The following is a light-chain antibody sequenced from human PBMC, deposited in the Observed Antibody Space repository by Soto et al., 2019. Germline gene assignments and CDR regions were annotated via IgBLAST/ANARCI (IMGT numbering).Light chain of an antibody. CDR2: DVN. CDR1: SSDVGGYNY. Sequence: QSALTQPRSVSGSPGQSVTISCTGTSSDVGGYNYVSWYQQHPGKAPKLMIYDVNKRPSGVPDRFSGSKSGNTASLTISGLQAEDEADYYCCSYVGSYTLIFGGGTQLTVL. J-gene: IGLJ2*01. CDR3: CSYVGSYTLI. V-gene: IGLV2-11*01.